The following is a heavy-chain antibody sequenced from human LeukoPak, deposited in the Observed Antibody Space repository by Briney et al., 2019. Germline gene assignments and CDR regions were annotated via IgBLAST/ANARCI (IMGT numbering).Heavy chain of an antibody. V-gene: IGHV3-48*03. CDR1: GFTFNSFE. CDR3: ATYYGSGSYVTGAMDV. J-gene: IGHJ6*02. D-gene: IGHD3-10*01. CDR2: IGRGGDTI. Sequence: SGGSLILSCAASGFTFNSFEMNWLRQAPGKGLEWVSYIGRGGDTIYADSVKGRFTMSRDNAKNSLYLQMNSLRGEDTAVYYCATYYGSGSYVTGAMDVWGQGTTVSVSS.